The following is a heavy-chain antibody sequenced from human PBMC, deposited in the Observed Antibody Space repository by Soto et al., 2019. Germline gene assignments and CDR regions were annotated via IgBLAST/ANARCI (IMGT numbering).Heavy chain of an antibody. Sequence: PSETLSLTCAVYGGPFSGYYWSWIRQPPGKGLEWIGEINHSGSTNYNPSLKSRVTISVDTSKNQFSLKLSSVTAADTAVYYCARAGGSYYRYFDYWGEGTLVTVSS. D-gene: IGHD1-26*01. V-gene: IGHV4-34*01. CDR1: GGPFSGYY. J-gene: IGHJ4*02. CDR3: ARAGGSYYRYFDY. CDR2: INHSGST.